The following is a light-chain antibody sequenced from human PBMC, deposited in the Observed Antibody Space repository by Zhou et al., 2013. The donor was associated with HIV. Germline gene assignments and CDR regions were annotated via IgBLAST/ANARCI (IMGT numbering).Light chain of an antibody. J-gene: IGKJ5*01. CDR3: QQRSNWPIT. CDR2: DAS. V-gene: IGKV3D-20*02. Sequence: EIVLTQSPGTLSLSPGERATLSCRASQGLSNTYLAWYQQKPGQAPRLLIFDASSRAAGIPDRFAGSGSGTDFTLTISRLEPEDFAVYYCQQRSNWPITFGQGTRLEIK. CDR1: QGLSNTY.